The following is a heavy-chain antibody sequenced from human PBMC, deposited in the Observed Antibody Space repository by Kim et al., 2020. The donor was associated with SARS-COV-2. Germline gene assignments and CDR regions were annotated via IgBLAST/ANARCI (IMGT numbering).Heavy chain of an antibody. J-gene: IGHJ4*02. CDR2: IYYSGST. V-gene: IGHV4-59*01. CDR1: GGSISSYY. Sequence: SQTLSLTCTVSGGSISSYYWSWIRQPPGKGLEWIGYIYYSGSTNYNPSLKSRVTISVDTSKNQFSLKLSSVTAADTAVYYCARAPFAYYFDYWGQGTLVTVSS. CDR3: ARAPFAYYFDY.